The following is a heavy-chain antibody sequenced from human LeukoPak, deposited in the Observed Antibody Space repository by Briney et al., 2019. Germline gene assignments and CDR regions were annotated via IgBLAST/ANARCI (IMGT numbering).Heavy chain of an antibody. J-gene: IGHJ4*02. CDR3: VRDLVFVWTPGDDFDF. CDR2: INEDATTI. CDR1: GFAFSAYW. D-gene: IGHD3/OR15-3a*01. Sequence: GGSLRLSCAASGFAFSAYWMHWVRHAPGKGLEWVARINEDATTISYADSVKGRFIISRDNTKKSLYLQMNSLIAEDTAVYYCVRDLVFVWTPGDDFDFWGQGTLVIVSS. V-gene: IGHV3-74*01.